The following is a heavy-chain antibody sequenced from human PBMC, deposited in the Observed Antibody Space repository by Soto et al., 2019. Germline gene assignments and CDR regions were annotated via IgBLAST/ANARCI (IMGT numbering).Heavy chain of an antibody. J-gene: IGHJ4*02. D-gene: IGHD4-17*01. Sequence: QVQLVESGGGVVQPGRSLRVSCAASGFSFNTFGIHWVRQAPGKGLEWVALISDDGRNKYFADSVKGRFTISRDNSNNTLYLQMNSPRAEDTAVYYCAKDWGHGDYVFDNWGQGTLVIVSS. V-gene: IGHV3-30*18. CDR2: ISDDGRNK. CDR3: AKDWGHGDYVFDN. CDR1: GFSFNTFG.